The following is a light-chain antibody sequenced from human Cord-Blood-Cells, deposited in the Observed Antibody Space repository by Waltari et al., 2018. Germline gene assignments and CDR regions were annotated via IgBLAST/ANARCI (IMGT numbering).Light chain of an antibody. CDR2: GAS. CDR1: QSVSSN. J-gene: IGKJ2*01. CDR3: QQYNNWPLYT. Sequence: EIVMTQSPATLSVSPGERATLSCRVSQSVSSNLAWYQQKPGQAPRLHIYGASTRATGIPARFSGSGSGTEFTLTISSLQSEDFAVYYCQQYNNWPLYTFGQGTKLEIK. V-gene: IGKV3-15*01.